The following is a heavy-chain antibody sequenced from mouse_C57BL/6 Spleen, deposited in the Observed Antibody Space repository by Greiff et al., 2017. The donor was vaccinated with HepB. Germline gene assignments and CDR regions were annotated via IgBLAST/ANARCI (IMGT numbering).Heavy chain of an antibody. Sequence: QVQLKQSGAELVKPGASVKISCKASGYAFSSYWMNWVKQRPGKGLEWIGQIYPGDGDTNYNGKFKGKATLTADKSSSTAYMQLSSLTSEDSAVYFCARSDYGSRAWFAYWGQGTLVTVSA. CDR1: GYAFSSYW. V-gene: IGHV1-80*01. CDR3: ARSDYGSRAWFAY. J-gene: IGHJ3*01. CDR2: IYPGDGDT. D-gene: IGHD2-1*01.